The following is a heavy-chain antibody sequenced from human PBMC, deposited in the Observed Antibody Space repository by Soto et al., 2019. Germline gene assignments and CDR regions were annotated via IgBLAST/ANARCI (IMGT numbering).Heavy chain of an antibody. V-gene: IGHV3-23*01. CDR2: ITGSGGST. Sequence: PGGSLRLSCAASGFTFSIYAMSWVRQAPGKGLEWVSDITGSGGSTYYADSVKGRFTISRDNSKNTVYLQMNSLRAEDTAVYYCAKVQSFTIFGAAKTYNWFDPWGQGTLVTVSS. CDR3: AKVQSFTIFGAAKTYNWFDP. CDR1: GFTFSIYA. J-gene: IGHJ5*02. D-gene: IGHD3-3*01.